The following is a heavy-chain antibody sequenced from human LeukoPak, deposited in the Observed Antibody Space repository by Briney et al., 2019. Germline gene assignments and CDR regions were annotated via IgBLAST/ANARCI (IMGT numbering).Heavy chain of an antibody. J-gene: IGHJ3*01. Sequence: ASVKVSCKASGYTFTGYYTHWVRQAPGQGLEWMGWINPNSGGTNYAQKFQGRVTMTRDTSISTAYMELSRLRSDDTAVYYCARAHYYDSSGFFRVWGQGTMVTVSS. CDR3: ARAHYYDSSGFFRV. D-gene: IGHD3-22*01. CDR1: GYTFTGYY. CDR2: INPNSGGT. V-gene: IGHV1-2*02.